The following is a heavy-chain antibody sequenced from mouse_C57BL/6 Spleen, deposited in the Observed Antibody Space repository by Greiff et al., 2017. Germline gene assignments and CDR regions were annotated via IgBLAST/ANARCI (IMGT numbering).Heavy chain of an antibody. V-gene: IGHV14-1*01. CDR2: IDPEDGDT. CDR3: TTYYGNYYAMDY. J-gene: IGHJ4*01. CDR1: GFNIKDYY. D-gene: IGHD2-1*01. Sequence: VQLKESGAELVRPGASVKLSCTASGFNIKDYYMHWVKQRPEQGLEWIGRIDPEDGDTEYAPKFQGKATMPADTSSNTAYLQLSSLTSEDTAVYYCTTYYGNYYAMDYWGQGTSVTVSS.